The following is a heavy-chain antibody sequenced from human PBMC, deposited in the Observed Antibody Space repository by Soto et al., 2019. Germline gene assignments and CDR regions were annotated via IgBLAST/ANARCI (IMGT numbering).Heavy chain of an antibody. CDR2: ISGSGGST. J-gene: IGHJ3*02. V-gene: IGHV3-23*01. CDR3: GRFSISWYDAFDI. Sequence: PGGSLRLSCAASGFTFRSHAMSWVRQAPGKGLEWVSAISGSGGSTYYADSVKGRFTISRDNSKNTLYLQMNSLRAEDTAVYYWGRFSISWYDAFDIWGKGKMVTVS. CDR1: GFTFRSHA. D-gene: IGHD6-13*01.